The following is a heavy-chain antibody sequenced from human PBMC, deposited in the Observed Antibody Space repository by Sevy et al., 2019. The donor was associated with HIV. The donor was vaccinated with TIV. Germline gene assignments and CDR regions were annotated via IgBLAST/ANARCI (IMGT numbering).Heavy chain of an antibody. J-gene: IGHJ4*02. D-gene: IGHD3-22*01. Sequence: GGSLRLSCAASGFTFSSYGMHWVRQAPGKGLEWVAVIWYDGSNKYYADSVKGRFTISRDNSKNTLYLQMNSLRAEDTAMYYCARGDKDSSGYYYFDYWGQGTLVTVSS. CDR3: ARGDKDSSGYYYFDY. CDR2: IWYDGSNK. V-gene: IGHV3-33*01. CDR1: GFTFSSYG.